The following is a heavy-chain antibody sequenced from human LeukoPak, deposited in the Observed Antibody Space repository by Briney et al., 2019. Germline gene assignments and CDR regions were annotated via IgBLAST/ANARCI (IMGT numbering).Heavy chain of an antibody. CDR3: ARRISSSWGLDY. D-gene: IGHD6-13*01. CDR1: GFTVSSNY. V-gene: IGHV3-53*01. Sequence: GESLRLSCAASGFTVSSNYMSWVRQAPGKGLEWVSVIYSGGNTYYADSVKGRFTISRDNSKNTLYLQMNSLRAEDTAVYYCARRISSSWGLDYWGQGTLVTVSS. CDR2: IYSGGNT. J-gene: IGHJ4*02.